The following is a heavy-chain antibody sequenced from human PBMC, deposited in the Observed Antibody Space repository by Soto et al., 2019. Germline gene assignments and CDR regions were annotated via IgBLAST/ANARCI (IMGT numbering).Heavy chain of an antibody. D-gene: IGHD3-16*01. V-gene: IGHV1-18*01. Sequence: QVQLVQSRAEVKNPGASVKVSCKASGYSFTRYGIAWARQAPGQGLEWMGWINTYNGNTNYAQNLQGGVTLTTEPSTSTAYRELTSLRSNDTAIYYCAMVGVYVTPGPQDVWGRGTTVIVSS. CDR2: INTYNGNT. CDR1: GYSFTRYG. CDR3: AMVGVYVTPGPQDV. J-gene: IGHJ6*02.